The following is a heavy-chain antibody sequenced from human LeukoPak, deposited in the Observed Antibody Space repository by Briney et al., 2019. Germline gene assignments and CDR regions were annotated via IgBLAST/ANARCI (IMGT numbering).Heavy chain of an antibody. CDR1: XGSISSYY. J-gene: IGHJ4*02. V-gene: IGHV4-59*01. Sequence: PSEXLXXXXXXXXGSISSYYXSWIRQPPGKGLEGIGYIYYSGSTTYTPSLMSRVTISVDTSKNQFSLKLSSVTAADTAVYYCARGEVITSTVTTYFDYWGQGTPVTVSS. CDR2: IYYSGST. CDR3: ARGEVITSTVTTYFDY. D-gene: IGHD4-17*01.